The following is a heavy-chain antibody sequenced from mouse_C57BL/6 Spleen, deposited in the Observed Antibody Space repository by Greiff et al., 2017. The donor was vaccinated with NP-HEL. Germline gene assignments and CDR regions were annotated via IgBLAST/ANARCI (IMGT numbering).Heavy chain of an antibody. CDR3: ARREIYYYGSSYYFDY. J-gene: IGHJ2*01. D-gene: IGHD1-1*01. Sequence: VQLQQSGPELVKPGASVKISCKASGYTFTDYYMNWVKQSHGKSLEWIGDINPNNGGTSYNQKFKGKATLTVDKSSSTAYMELRSLTSEDSAVYYCARREIYYYGSSYYFDYWGQGTTLTVSS. V-gene: IGHV1-26*01. CDR2: INPNNGGT. CDR1: GYTFTDYY.